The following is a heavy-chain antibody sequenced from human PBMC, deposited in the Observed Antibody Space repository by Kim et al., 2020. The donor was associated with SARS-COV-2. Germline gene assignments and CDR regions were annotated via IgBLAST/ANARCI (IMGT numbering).Heavy chain of an antibody. Sequence: GGSLRLSCAASGFTFSSYAMHWVRQAPGKGLEWVAVISYDGSNKYYADSVKGRFTISRDNSKNTLYLQMNSLRAEDTAVYYCARGRRPLEDFWSGYYQDYYYYGMDVWGQGTTVTVSS. V-gene: IGHV3-30-3*01. CDR2: ISYDGSNK. D-gene: IGHD3-3*01. J-gene: IGHJ6*02. CDR1: GFTFSSYA. CDR3: ARGRRPLEDFWSGYYQDYYYYGMDV.